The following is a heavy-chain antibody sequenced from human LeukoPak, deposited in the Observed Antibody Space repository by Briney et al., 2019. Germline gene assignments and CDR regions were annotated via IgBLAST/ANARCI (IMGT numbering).Heavy chain of an antibody. CDR1: GFTFSRYW. J-gene: IGHJ4*02. Sequence: GGSLRLSCAASGFTFSRYWMNWVRQAPGKGLEWVANIKEDGSEKYYVDSVKGRFTISRDNAKNSLYLQMNSLRAEDTAVYYCAKEPYDSSGYYFDYWGQGTLVTVSS. CDR3: AKEPYDSSGYYFDY. V-gene: IGHV3-7*03. CDR2: IKEDGSEK. D-gene: IGHD3-22*01.